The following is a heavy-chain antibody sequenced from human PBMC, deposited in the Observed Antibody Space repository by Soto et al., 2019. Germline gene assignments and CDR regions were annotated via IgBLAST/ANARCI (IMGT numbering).Heavy chain of an antibody. CDR3: ARPPSQLCATTSCQAFDM. D-gene: IGHD1-26*01. V-gene: IGHV4-31*03. Sequence: KPSETLSLTCSVSGGSISSGAYYWNWIRQHPRKGLEWIGYIYYSGTTYYNPSLGSRVSISADTSKNQFSLKLNSVTVADTAVYYCARPPSQLCATTSCQAFDMWGQETMDTVSS. J-gene: IGHJ3*02. CDR2: IYYSGTT. CDR1: GGSISSGAYY.